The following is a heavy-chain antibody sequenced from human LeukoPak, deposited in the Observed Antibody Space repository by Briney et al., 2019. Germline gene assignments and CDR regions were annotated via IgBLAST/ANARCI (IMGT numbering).Heavy chain of an antibody. CDR2: ISYDGSNK. Sequence: GGSLRLSCAASGFTFSSYAMHWVRQAPGKGLEWVAVISYDGSNKYYADSVKGRFTISRDNSKNTLYLQMNSLRAEDTAVYYCARVGDILTGYYKYPSHFDYWGQGTLVTVSS. D-gene: IGHD3-9*01. V-gene: IGHV3-30*14. CDR3: ARVGDILTGYYKYPSHFDY. CDR1: GFTFSSYA. J-gene: IGHJ4*02.